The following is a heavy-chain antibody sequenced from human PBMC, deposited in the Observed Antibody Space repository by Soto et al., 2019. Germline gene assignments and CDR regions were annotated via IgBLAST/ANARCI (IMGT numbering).Heavy chain of an antibody. CDR1: GDTFNSYA. J-gene: IGHJ6*02. CDR2: INADNGNT. V-gene: IGHV1-18*01. Sequence: ASVKVSCKASGDTFNSYAMHWVRQAPGQGLEWMGWINADNGNTKYAQNLQGRVTMTTDTSTNTAYMELRSLRSDDTAIYYCTREGSAPYYYYGMDAWGQGTTVTVSS. CDR3: TREGSAPYYYYGMDA. D-gene: IGHD3-10*01.